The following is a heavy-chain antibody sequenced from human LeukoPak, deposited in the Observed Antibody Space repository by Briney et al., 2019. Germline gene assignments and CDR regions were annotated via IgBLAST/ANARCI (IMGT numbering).Heavy chain of an antibody. CDR1: GYTFTGYY. V-gene: IGHV1-2*02. J-gene: IGHJ6*03. Sequence: GASVKVSCKASGYTFTGYYMHWVRQTPGQGLEWMGWINPNSGGTNYAQKFQGRVTMTRDTSISTAYMELSRLRSDDTAVYYCARAFNYYDSSGYYYRLGYYYYYMDVWGKGTTVTISS. CDR3: ARAFNYYDSSGYYYRLGYYYYYMDV. D-gene: IGHD3-22*01. CDR2: INPNSGGT.